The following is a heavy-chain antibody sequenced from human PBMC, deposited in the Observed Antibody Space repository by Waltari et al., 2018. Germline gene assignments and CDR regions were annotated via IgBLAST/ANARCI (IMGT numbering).Heavy chain of an antibody. CDR3: ARHVYGDYEHAFDI. V-gene: IGHV4-59*08. CDR2: IYYSGST. CDR1: VGAISSYY. D-gene: IGHD4-17*01. Sequence: QVQLQESGPGLVKPSETLSLTCSVSVGAISSYYWSWIRQHPGKGLEWIGYIYYSGSTNYNPSLKSRVTISVDTSKNQFSLKLSSVTAADTAVYYCARHVYGDYEHAFDIWGQGTMVTVSS. J-gene: IGHJ3*02.